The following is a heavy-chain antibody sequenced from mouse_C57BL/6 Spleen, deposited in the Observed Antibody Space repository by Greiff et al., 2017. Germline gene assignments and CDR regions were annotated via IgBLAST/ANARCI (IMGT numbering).Heavy chain of an antibody. CDR3: AKNVVYDYVDYYAMDY. CDR2: IWRGGST. V-gene: IGHV2-4*01. D-gene: IGHD2-4*01. J-gene: IGHJ4*01. CDR1: GFSLTSYG. Sequence: QVQLQQSGPGLVQPSQSLSITCTVSGFSLTSYGVHWVRQPPGKGLEWLGVIWRGGSTDYNAAFISRLSISKDNSKSQVFFKMNSLQADDTAIYYCAKNVVYDYVDYYAMDYWGQGTSVTVSS.